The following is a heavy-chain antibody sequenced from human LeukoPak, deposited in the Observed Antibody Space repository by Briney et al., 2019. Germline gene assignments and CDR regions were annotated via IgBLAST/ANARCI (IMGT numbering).Heavy chain of an antibody. Sequence: PSETLSLTCAVYGGSFSGYYWSWVRQPPGKGLEWIGEINHSGSTNYNPSLKSRVTISVDTSKNQFSLKLSSVTAADTAVYYCARGFSSGLYSSSWFNWYFDLWGRGTLVTVSS. J-gene: IGHJ2*01. CDR3: ARGFSSGLYSSSWFNWYFDL. D-gene: IGHD6-13*01. CDR2: INHSGST. V-gene: IGHV4-34*01. CDR1: GGSFSGYY.